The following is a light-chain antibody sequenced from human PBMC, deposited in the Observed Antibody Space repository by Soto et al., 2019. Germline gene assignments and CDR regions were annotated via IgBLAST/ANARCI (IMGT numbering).Light chain of an antibody. Sequence: DIQMTQSPSSLSASVADRVTITCRASQSISSYLNWYQQKPGKAPKLLIYAASSLQSGGPSRFIGSGSGTDFSLTISSLEPEDFATYYCHHSYSTRWTFGQGTKVEIK. V-gene: IGKV1-39*01. CDR3: HHSYSTRWT. CDR2: AAS. CDR1: QSISSY. J-gene: IGKJ1*01.